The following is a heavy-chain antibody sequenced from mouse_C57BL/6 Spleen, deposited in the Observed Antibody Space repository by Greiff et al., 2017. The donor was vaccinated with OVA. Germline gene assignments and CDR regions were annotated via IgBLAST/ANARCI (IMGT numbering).Heavy chain of an antibody. V-gene: IGHV14-4*01. D-gene: IGHD2-5*01. CDR3: TTRSNYGAMDY. J-gene: IGHJ4*01. Sequence: VHVKQSGAELVRPGASVKLSCTASGFNIKDDYMHWVKQRPEQGLEWIGWIDPENGDTEYASKFQGKATITADTSSNTAYLQLSSLTSEDTAVYYCTTRSNYGAMDYWGQGTSVTVSS. CDR2: IDPENGDT. CDR1: GFNIKDDY.